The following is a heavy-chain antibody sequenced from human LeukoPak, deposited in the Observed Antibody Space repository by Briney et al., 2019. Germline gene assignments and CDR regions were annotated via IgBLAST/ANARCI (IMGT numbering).Heavy chain of an antibody. V-gene: IGHV3-23*01. CDR1: GFTFSNAW. CDR2: ISGSGGST. Sequence: GGSLRLSCAASGFTFSNAWMSWVRQAPGKGLEWVSAISGSGGSTYYADSVKGRFTISRDNSKNTLYLQMNSLRAEDTAVYYCAKVSGDYYDSSGYYLEAFDIWGQGTMVTVSS. CDR3: AKVSGDYYDSSGYYLEAFDI. D-gene: IGHD3-22*01. J-gene: IGHJ3*02.